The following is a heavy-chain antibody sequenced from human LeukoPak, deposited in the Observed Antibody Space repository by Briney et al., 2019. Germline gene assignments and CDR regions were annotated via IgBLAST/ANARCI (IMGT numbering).Heavy chain of an antibody. CDR3: ARAGWIITSAIDY. J-gene: IGHJ4*02. V-gene: IGHV4-38-2*02. CDR1: GYSLSRGYY. CDR2: VCHIGNT. Sequence: TSETLSLTCSVSGYSLSRGYYWAWIRQPPGRGLEWIGTVCHIGNTYYNPSLESRASMSVDTSTNEFSLTLKSVTAADTAVYYCARAGWIITSAIDYWGQGALVTVSS. D-gene: IGHD3-22*01.